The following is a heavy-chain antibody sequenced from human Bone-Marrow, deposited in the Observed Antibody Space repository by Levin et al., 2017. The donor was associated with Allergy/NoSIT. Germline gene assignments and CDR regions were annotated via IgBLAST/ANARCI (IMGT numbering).Heavy chain of an antibody. CDR2: MSRNGRYI. V-gene: IGHV3-21*01. CDR3: ARASQDAYDAFDI. CDR1: GFTLTTYS. D-gene: IGHD2-15*01. Sequence: GGSLRLSCVASGFTLTTYSMNWVRQAPGMGLEWVSSMSRNGRYIYYADSMKGRVTISRDDAKNSVYLQMNNLSAGDTAVYFCARASQDAYDAFDIWGQGTRVTVSS. J-gene: IGHJ3*02.